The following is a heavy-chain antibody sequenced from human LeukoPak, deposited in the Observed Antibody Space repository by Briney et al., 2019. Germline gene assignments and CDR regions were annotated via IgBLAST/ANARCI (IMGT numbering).Heavy chain of an antibody. CDR2: VIPSGART. J-gene: IGHJ3*02. V-gene: IGHV3-23*01. Sequence: GGSLRLSCAASGFTFTTYGMYWVRQAPAKGLEWVSVVIPSGARTYYADPVKGRLTISSDNSKNALYLLMNSLRAEDTAVYYCANDLRWGSFDIRGQGTLVTVSS. CDR1: GFTFTTYG. CDR3: ANDLRWGSFDI. D-gene: IGHD1-26*01.